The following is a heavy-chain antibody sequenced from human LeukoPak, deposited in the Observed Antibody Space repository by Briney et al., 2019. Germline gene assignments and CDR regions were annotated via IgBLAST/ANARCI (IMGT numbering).Heavy chain of an antibody. J-gene: IGHJ4*02. CDR3: ARFTYLDS. CDR1: GFTFSSYW. CDR2: IKEDGSEK. V-gene: IGHV3-7*01. Sequence: GGSLRLSCAASGFTFSSYWMSWVRQAPGKEPEWVANIKEDGSEKYYVDSVKGRFTISRDNAKNSLYLQMNSLRVEDTAVYYCARFTYLDSWGQGTLVSVSS.